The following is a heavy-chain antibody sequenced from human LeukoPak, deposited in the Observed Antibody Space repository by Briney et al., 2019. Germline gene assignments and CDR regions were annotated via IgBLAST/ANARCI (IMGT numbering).Heavy chain of an antibody. CDR3: ARGHTAVTRHFDF. V-gene: IGHV3-21*01. J-gene: IGHJ4*02. Sequence: GGSLRLSCAASGFTFSSYGMTWVRQAPGKGLEWVSIISSGSSAIFSADALKGRFTISRDDAKNLLYLDVNSLRAEDTAVYYCARGHTAVTRHFDFWGQGTLVTVSS. CDR1: GFTFSSYG. D-gene: IGHD4-17*01. CDR2: ISSGSSAI.